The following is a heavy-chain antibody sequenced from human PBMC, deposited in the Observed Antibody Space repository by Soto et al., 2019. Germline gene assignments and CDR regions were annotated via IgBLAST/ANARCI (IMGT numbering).Heavy chain of an antibody. D-gene: IGHD6-19*01. CDR3: AKGGWLDD. Sequence: EVQLLESGGGLVQPGGSLRLSCVASGLTFRPFSMSWVRQAPGQGLEWVSTLRGGNGETHYADSVKGRFTISRDNSRDTLSLEMDGLRADDTAVYYCAKGGWLDDWGQGILVTVSS. V-gene: IGHV3-23*01. CDR2: LRGGNGET. J-gene: IGHJ4*02. CDR1: GLTFRPFS.